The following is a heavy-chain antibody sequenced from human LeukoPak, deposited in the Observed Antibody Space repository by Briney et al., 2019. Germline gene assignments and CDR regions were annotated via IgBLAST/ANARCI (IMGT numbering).Heavy chain of an antibody. V-gene: IGHV1-2*02. CDR3: ARVITGGADY. J-gene: IGHJ4*02. D-gene: IGHD3-16*01. CDR2: INPNSGGT. Sequence: ASVKVSCKASGYTFTGYYMHWVRQAPGQGLEWMGWINPNSGGTNYARKFQGRVTMTRDTSISTAYMELSRLRSDDTAVYYCARVITGGADYWGQGTLVTVSS. CDR1: GYTFTGYY.